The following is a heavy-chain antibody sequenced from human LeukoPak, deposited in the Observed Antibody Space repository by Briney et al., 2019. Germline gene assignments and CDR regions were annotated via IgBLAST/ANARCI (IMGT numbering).Heavy chain of an antibody. CDR3: ATEVRGVI. CDR1: GFAFSSYS. D-gene: IGHD3-10*01. J-gene: IGHJ4*02. V-gene: IGHV3-48*01. CDR2: ISSSSSTI. Sequence: GGSLRLSCAASGFAFSSYSMNWVRQAPGKGLEWVSYISSSSSTIDYADSVKGRFTISRDNAKNSLYLQMNSLRAEDTAVYYCATEVRGVIWGQGTLVTVSS.